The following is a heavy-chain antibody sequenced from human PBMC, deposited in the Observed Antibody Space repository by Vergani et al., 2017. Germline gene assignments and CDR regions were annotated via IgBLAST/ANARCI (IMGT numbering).Heavy chain of an antibody. V-gene: IGHV1-2*06. D-gene: IGHD4-23*01. CDR1: GYTFTGYY. Sequence: QVQLVQSGAEVKKPGASVKVSCKASGYTFTGYYMHWVRQAPGQGLEWMGRINPNSGGTNYAQKFQGRVTMTRDTSISTAYMELSRLRSDDKAVYYCARSFIDYGGNSRIDYWGQGTLVTVSS. J-gene: IGHJ4*02. CDR3: ARSFIDYGGNSRIDY. CDR2: INPNSGGT.